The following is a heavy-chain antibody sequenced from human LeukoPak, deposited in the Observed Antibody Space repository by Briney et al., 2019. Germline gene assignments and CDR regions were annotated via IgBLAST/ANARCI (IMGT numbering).Heavy chain of an antibody. CDR1: GFTFSSYA. J-gene: IGHJ4*02. CDR3: ARAGGRTTVTSPLVDY. Sequence: QAGGSLRLSSAASGFTFSSYAMHWVRQAPGTGLEWVAVISYDGSNKYYADSVKGRFTISRDNSKNTLYLQMNSLRAEDTAVYYCARAGGRTTVTSPLVDYWGQGTLVTVSS. D-gene: IGHD4-17*01. V-gene: IGHV3-30-3*01. CDR2: ISYDGSNK.